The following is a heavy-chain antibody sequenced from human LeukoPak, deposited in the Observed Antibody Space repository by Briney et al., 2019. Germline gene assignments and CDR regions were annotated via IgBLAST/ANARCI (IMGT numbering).Heavy chain of an antibody. V-gene: IGHV3-48*03. CDR1: GFTISSYE. CDR2: IRSSGGTK. CDR3: ARELGLGVISPYFDQ. Sequence: TGGSLRLSCAASGFTISSYEMTWVRQAPGKGLEWASCIRSSGGTKYYADSVEGRFTISRDSAKNSLYLQMNSLRAEDTAVYYCARELGLGVISPYFDQWGQGTLVTVSS. J-gene: IGHJ4*02. D-gene: IGHD2-21*01.